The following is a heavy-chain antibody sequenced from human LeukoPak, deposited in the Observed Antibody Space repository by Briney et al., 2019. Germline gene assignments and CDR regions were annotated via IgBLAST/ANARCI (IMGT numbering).Heavy chain of an antibody. V-gene: IGHV4-59*11. Sequence: SETLSLTCTVSGGSIANHHWTWVRQAPGERLEYIGYIYYDGRNNCSPSLKSRATISVDTSRNQFSLKLTSVTAADTAVYFCARWFCPTHCQHLDSWSQGTLVTVSS. D-gene: IGHD3-10*01. CDR2: IYYDGRN. J-gene: IGHJ4*02. CDR3: ARWFCPTHCQHLDS. CDR1: GGSIANHH.